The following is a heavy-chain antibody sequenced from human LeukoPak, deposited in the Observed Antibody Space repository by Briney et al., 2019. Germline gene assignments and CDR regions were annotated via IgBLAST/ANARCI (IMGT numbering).Heavy chain of an antibody. CDR1: GFTFSSYA. CDR3: ARDGRYCSGGSCYPSRTYYFDY. V-gene: IGHV3-30-3*01. D-gene: IGHD2-15*01. CDR2: ISYDGSNK. Sequence: GGSLRLSCAASGFTFSSYAMHWVRQAPGKGLEWVAVISYDGSNKYYADSVKGRFTISRDNSKNTLYLQMNSLRAEDTAVYYCARDGRYCSGGSCYPSRTYYFDYWGQGTLVTVSS. J-gene: IGHJ4*02.